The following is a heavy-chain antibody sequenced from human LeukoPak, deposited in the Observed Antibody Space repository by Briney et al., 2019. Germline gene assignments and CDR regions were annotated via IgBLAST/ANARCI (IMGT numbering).Heavy chain of an antibody. CDR3: AKEMDIVATIRTHFDS. J-gene: IGHJ4*02. D-gene: IGHD5-12*01. Sequence: PGGSLRLSCAASGFTFSFYGMHWVRQAPGKGLEWVAFIRNDGSNKYYADSVKGRFTISRDNSKNTLYLQMNSLRAEDTAVYYCAKEMDIVATIRTHFDSWGQGTLVTVSS. CDR2: IRNDGSNK. V-gene: IGHV3-30*02. CDR1: GFTFSFYG.